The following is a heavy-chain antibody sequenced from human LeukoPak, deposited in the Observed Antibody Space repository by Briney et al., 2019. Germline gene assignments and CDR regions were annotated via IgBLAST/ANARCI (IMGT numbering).Heavy chain of an antibody. V-gene: IGHV4-59*03. CDR2: IYSGGST. D-gene: IGHD6-13*01. Sequence: SETLSLTCTVSGGSISSYYWSWIRQPPGKGMEWIGYIYSGGSTNYNPSLKSRVTMSVDTSKNQFSLTLTSVTAADTALYFCATRPGGSTWYGVFDYWSPGTLVTVS. CDR1: GGSISSYY. CDR3: ATRPGGSTWYGVFDY. J-gene: IGHJ4*02.